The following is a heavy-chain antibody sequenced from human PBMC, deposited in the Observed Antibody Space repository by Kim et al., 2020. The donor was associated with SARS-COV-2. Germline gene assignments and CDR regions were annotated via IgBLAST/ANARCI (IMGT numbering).Heavy chain of an antibody. V-gene: IGHV2-70*15. J-gene: IGHJ4*02. CDR3: VRGRYYYDF. CDR1: GFSLRTSEMC. Sequence: QVTLRESGPALVKPTQTLTLTCTFSGFSLRTSEMCVNWIRQPPGKALEWLARIDWDGDKHYNTSLKTRLTISKDTSKNQVVLTMTNMDPVDTATYYCVRGRYYYDFWGQGTLVTVSS. CDR2: IDWDGDK.